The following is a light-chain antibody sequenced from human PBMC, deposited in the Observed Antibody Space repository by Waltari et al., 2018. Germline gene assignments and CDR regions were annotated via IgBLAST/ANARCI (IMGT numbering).Light chain of an antibody. V-gene: IGKV3-20*01. Sequence: EIVLTQSPGTLSLSPGESATFSCRTSQSVTRALAWYQQKPGQAPRLLIYGASNRATGIPDRFSGSGSGTDFSLTISSLEPEDFAVYYCQHYLRLPVTFGQGTKVEVK. CDR1: QSVTRA. CDR2: GAS. J-gene: IGKJ1*01. CDR3: QHYLRLPVT.